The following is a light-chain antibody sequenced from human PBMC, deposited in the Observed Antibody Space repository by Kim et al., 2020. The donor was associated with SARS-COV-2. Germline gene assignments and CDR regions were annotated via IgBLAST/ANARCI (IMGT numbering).Light chain of an antibody. Sequence: ALGQTVRITCQGDSPRSYYATWYQQKPGQAPIVVIYGKNNRPSGIPDRFSGSSSGNTASLTITGTQAGDEADYYCNSRDSNDNVVFGGGTQLTVL. CDR1: SPRSYY. J-gene: IGLJ2*01. CDR3: NSRDSNDNVV. CDR2: GKN. V-gene: IGLV3-19*01.